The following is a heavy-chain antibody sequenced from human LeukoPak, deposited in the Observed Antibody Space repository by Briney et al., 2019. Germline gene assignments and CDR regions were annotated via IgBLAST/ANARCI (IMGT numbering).Heavy chain of an antibody. V-gene: IGHV3-7*01. D-gene: IGHD4-11*01. CDR3: ARESDHSNYPGTFDH. Sequence: GGSLRLSCAAFGFTISRYWMSWVRQAPGKRLEWVANIKHDGSEKYYVDSVKGRFTISRDNAKNSLSLQMNSLRVEDTALYYCARESDHSNYPGTFDHWGTGTLVAVSS. CDR2: IKHDGSEK. J-gene: IGHJ4*02. CDR1: GFTISRYW.